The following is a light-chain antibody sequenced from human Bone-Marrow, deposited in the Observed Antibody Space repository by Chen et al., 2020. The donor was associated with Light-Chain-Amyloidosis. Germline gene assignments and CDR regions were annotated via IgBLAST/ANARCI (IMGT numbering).Light chain of an antibody. CDR2: GSS. V-gene: IGKV3-20*01. J-gene: IGKJ4*01. CDR1: QTISSNY. CDR3: QQYGTSPLT. Sequence: EIVLTQSPGTLSLSTGEGANLSCRASQTISSNYLTWYQQKFGQAPRLLIYGSSSRATGIPDRFTGSVSGTDFTLTINILEPEDFAMYYCQQYGTSPLTFGGGTKVEIK.